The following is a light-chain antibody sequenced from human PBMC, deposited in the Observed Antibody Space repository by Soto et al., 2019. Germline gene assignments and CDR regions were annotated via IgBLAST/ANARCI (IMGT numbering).Light chain of an antibody. V-gene: IGKV1-39*01. CDR1: QSISSY. CDR3: QQSYSTPPT. CDR2: AAS. J-gene: IGKJ1*01. Sequence: DVQMTKSPSSLSASVGKRVTIICRASQSISSYLNWYQQKQGKAPKLLIYAASSLQSGVPSRFSGSGYGTDVNLTLSSLQTADFATYYCQQSYSTPPTFGQGTKVDIK.